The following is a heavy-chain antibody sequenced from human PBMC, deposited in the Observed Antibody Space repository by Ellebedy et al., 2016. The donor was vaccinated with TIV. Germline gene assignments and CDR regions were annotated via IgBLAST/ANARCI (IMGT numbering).Heavy chain of an antibody. V-gene: IGHV3-9*01. CDR2: IGWNSGDV. Sequence: PGGSLRLSCAASGFTFDDYDMHWVRQAPGKGLEWVSGIGWNSGDVAYGDSVKGRFTISRDNAKNSLFLQMNSLRAEDTALYYCAKGSEQLRVFDYWGQGTLVTVSS. D-gene: IGHD2-8*01. CDR1: GFTFDDYD. J-gene: IGHJ4*02. CDR3: AKGSEQLRVFDY.